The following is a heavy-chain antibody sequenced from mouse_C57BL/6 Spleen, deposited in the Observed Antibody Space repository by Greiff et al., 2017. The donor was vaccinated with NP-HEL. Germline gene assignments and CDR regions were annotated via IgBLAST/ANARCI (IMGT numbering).Heavy chain of an antibody. D-gene: IGHD3-3*01. CDR1: GYTFTSYG. V-gene: IGHV1-81*01. Sequence: VKLQESGAELARPGASVKLSCKASGYTFTSYGISWVKQRTGQGLEWIGEIYPRSGNTYYNEKFKGKATLTADKSSSTEYMELRSLTSEDSAVYFCARGEGTGYFDVWGTGTTVTVSS. CDR3: ARGEGTGYFDV. CDR2: IYPRSGNT. J-gene: IGHJ1*03.